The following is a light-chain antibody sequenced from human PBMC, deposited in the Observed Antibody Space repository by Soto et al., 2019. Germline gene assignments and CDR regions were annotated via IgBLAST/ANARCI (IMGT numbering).Light chain of an antibody. V-gene: IGKV3-20*01. J-gene: IGKJ1*01. CDR2: VAS. Sequence: EIGLTQSPGTLSLSPGERATLSCRASKSVSNDYLAWYQRKPGQAPRLLIYVASSRATGIPPRFSGSGSGTDFTLTISRLEPEDFAVYYCQQYDNSPWTFGQGTKVAI. CDR1: KSVSNDY. CDR3: QQYDNSPWT.